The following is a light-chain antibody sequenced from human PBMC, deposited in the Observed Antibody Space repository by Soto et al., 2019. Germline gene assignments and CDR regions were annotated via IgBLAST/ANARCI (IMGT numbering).Light chain of an antibody. CDR3: QQLNSYHFG. V-gene: IGKV1-9*01. CDR2: AAS. CDR1: QGISSY. J-gene: IGKJ3*01. Sequence: DIQLTQSPSFLSASVGDRVTITCRASQGISSYLAWYQQKPGKAPKLLIYAASTLQSGVPSRFSGSGSGTEFTLTISSLQPEDFATYYCQQLNSYHFGFGPGTKVDIK.